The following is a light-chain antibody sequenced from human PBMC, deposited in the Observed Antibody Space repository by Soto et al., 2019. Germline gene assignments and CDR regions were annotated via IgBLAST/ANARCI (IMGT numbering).Light chain of an antibody. V-gene: IGKV1-5*01. Sequence: DIRMTQSPSTLSASVGDKVTITCRASQSISSWLAWFQQKQGKDPKLLIYDASTLESGVPSRFSGSGSGTEFTLTISSLQPDDFATYYCQQYNYYRTFGQGTKVEIK. CDR3: QQYNYYRT. CDR2: DAS. CDR1: QSISSW. J-gene: IGKJ1*01.